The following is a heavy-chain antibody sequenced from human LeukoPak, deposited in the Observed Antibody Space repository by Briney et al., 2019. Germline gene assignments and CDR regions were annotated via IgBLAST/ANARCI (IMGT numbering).Heavy chain of an antibody. D-gene: IGHD6-13*01. J-gene: IGHJ6*03. CDR1: GFTFSSYW. CDR3: ARDGVSSWPYYYYYYMDV. V-gene: IGHV3-74*01. Sequence: GGSLRLSCAASGFTFSSYWIHWVRQAPGKGLVWVSRINSDGSSTTYADSVKGRFTISRDNAKNTLYLQMNSLRAEGTAVYYCARDGVSSWPYYYYYYMDVWGKGTTVTVSS. CDR2: INSDGSST.